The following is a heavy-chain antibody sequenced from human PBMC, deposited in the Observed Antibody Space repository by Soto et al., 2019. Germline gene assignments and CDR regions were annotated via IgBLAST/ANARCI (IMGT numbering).Heavy chain of an antibody. Sequence: QVQLVQSGAEVKKPGASVKVSCKASGYTFTTYYMHWIRQAPGQGLEWMGIIDPTGGSTSHAQKFQGRVTLTRDTSTSTVYMDLRSLRSEDTAVYYCARAGYYDSSGYDGFDIWGQGTMVTVSS. V-gene: IGHV1-46*01. CDR2: IDPTGGST. J-gene: IGHJ3*02. CDR1: GYTFTTYY. CDR3: ARAGYYDSSGYDGFDI. D-gene: IGHD3-22*01.